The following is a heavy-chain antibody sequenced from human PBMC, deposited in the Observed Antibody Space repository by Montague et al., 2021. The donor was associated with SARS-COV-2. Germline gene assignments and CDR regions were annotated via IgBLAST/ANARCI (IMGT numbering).Heavy chain of an antibody. CDR1: GDSVSSRKW. D-gene: IGHD6-19*01. J-gene: IGHJ4*02. Sequence: SETLSLTCALSGDSVSSRKWRAWVRQSPMKGLEWIGEVSRTGITTFNPSLKSRVTISLDVSKNLFSLNLTSVTAADTAIYYCPRGLTVAGTDYWGQGSLVTVSS. V-gene: IGHV4-4*02. CDR3: PRGLTVAGTDY. CDR2: VSRTGIT.